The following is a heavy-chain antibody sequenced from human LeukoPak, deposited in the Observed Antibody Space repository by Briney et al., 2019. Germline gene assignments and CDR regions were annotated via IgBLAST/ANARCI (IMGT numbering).Heavy chain of an antibody. V-gene: IGHV4-38-2*01. CDR1: GYSLSTGYH. Sequence: PSETLSLTCALSGYSLSTGYHWGWIRPSPGTGLEWIGSNYHSGNTYYNPSLKSRATISMDTSMNQFSLQVTSVTAADTAVYYCARTRYCSGATCYSPELFDSWGQGTLVTVSS. CDR3: ARTRYCSGATCYSPELFDS. CDR2: NYHSGNT. D-gene: IGHD2-15*01. J-gene: IGHJ4*02.